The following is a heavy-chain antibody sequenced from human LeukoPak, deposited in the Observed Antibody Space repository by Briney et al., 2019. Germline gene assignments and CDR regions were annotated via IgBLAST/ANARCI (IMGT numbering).Heavy chain of an antibody. D-gene: IGHD3-10*01. CDR3: ARGNSGDYYYYYYMDV. J-gene: IGHJ6*03. CDR1: GGCISSYY. Sequence: SSETLSLTCTVSGGCISSYYWSWIRQPPGKGLEWIGYIYYSGSTNYNPSLKSRVTISVDTSKNQFSLKLSSVTAADTAVYYCARGNSGDYYYYYYMDVWGKGTTVTVSS. CDR2: IYYSGST. V-gene: IGHV4-59*01.